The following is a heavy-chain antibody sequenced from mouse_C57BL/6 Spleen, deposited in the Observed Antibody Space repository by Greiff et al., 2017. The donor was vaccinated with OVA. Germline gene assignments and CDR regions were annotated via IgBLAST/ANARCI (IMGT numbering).Heavy chain of an antibody. CDR2: INPNNGGT. CDR3: AREGLITTVVANLDD. J-gene: IGHJ2*01. CDR1: GYTFTDYN. V-gene: IGHV1-18*01. Sequence: VQLQQSGPELVKPGASVKIPCKASGYTFTDYNMDWVKQSHGKRLEWIGDINPNNGGTIYNQKFKGKATLTVDKSSSTAYMELRSLTSEDTAVYYCAREGLITTVVANLDDWGQGTTLTVSS. D-gene: IGHD1-1*01.